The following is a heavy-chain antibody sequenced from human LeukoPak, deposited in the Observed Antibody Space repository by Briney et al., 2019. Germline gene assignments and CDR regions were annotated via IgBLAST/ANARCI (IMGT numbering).Heavy chain of an antibody. CDR3: AGSPPPTGYEYYFDY. Sequence: PSQTLSLTCTVSGGSISSGGYYWSWIRQHPGKGLEWIGYIYYSGSTYYNPSLKSRVTISVDTSKNQFSLKLSSVTAADTAVYYCAGSPPPTGYEYYFDYWGQGTLVTVSS. J-gene: IGHJ4*02. V-gene: IGHV4-31*03. CDR1: GGSISSGGYY. D-gene: IGHD3-9*01. CDR2: IYYSGST.